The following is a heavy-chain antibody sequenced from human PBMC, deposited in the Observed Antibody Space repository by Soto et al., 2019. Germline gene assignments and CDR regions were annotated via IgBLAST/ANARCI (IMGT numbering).Heavy chain of an antibody. Sequence: GASVKVSCKASGGTFSSYTISWVRQAPGQGLEWMGRIIPILGIANYAQKFQGRVTITADKSTSTAYMELSSLRSEDTAVYYCARAFLYCSSTSCYGFDYWGQGTLVTVSS. CDR3: ARAFLYCSSTSCYGFDY. CDR2: IIPILGIA. D-gene: IGHD2-2*01. CDR1: GGTFSSYT. V-gene: IGHV1-69*02. J-gene: IGHJ4*02.